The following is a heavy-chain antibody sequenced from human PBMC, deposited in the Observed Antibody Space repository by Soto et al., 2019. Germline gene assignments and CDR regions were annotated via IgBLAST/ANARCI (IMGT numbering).Heavy chain of an antibody. CDR1: GGTFSSYT. Sequence: ASVKVSCKASGGTFSSYTISWVRQAPGQGLEWMGRIIPILGVATYAQKFQGRVTITRDTSTSTVYLELASLTSDDTAMYYCARDLARQKDLWGQGTLVTVSS. CDR3: ARDLARQKDL. CDR2: IIPILGVA. J-gene: IGHJ5*02. V-gene: IGHV1-69*04.